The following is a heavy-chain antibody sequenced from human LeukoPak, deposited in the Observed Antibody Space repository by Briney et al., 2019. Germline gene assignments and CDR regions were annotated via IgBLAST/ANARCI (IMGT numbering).Heavy chain of an antibody. CDR3: ARGSIAARPPPQHFDY. CDR2: INPSGGST. V-gene: IGHV1-46*01. Sequence: RASVKVSCKASGYTFTSYDINWVRQATGQGLEWMGIINPSGGSTSYAQKFQGRVAMTRDTSTSTVYMELSSLRSEDTAVYYCARGSIAARPPPQHFDYWGQGTLVTVSS. J-gene: IGHJ4*02. D-gene: IGHD6-6*01. CDR1: GYTFTSYD.